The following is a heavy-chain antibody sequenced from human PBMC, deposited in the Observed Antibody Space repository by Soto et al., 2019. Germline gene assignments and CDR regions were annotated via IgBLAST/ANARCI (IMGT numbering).Heavy chain of an antibody. D-gene: IGHD1-7*01. CDR3: AGRDPGTSVDY. CDR2: IYRTGST. CDR1: GGSFTSNNW. J-gene: IGHJ4*02. Sequence: ETLSLTCAVSGGSFTSNNWWTWVHQPPGQGLEWIGEIYRTGSTNYNPSLKSRVTISLDKSENQFSLKVTSLTAADTAVYYCAGRDPGTSVDYWGQGTLVTVSS. V-gene: IGHV4-4*02.